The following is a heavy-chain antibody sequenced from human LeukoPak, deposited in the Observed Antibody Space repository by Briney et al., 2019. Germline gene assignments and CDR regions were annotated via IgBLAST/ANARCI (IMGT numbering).Heavy chain of an antibody. V-gene: IGHV4-59*01. CDR1: GGSFSGYY. CDR2: VYYTGST. Sequence: ASETLSLTCAVYGGSFSGYYWSWIRQPPGKGLEWIGYVYYTGSTNYNPSLKGRVTISVDMSKNQFFLKLSSVTAADTAMYYCARASIRYYDSSAYSHWGQGALVTVSS. J-gene: IGHJ4*02. CDR3: ARASIRYYDSSAYSH. D-gene: IGHD3-22*01.